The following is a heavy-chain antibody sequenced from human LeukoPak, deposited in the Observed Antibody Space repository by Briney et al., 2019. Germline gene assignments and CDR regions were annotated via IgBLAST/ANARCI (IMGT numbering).Heavy chain of an antibody. CDR1: GGSFSGYY. V-gene: IGHV4-34*01. CDR3: ARKKLRAYYMDV. Sequence: SETLSLTCAVYGGSFSGYYWSWIRQPPGKGLEWIGEINHSGSTNYNPSLKSRVTISVDTSKNQFSLKLSSVTAADTALYYCARKKLRAYYMDVWGKGTTFSVSS. D-gene: IGHD4-17*01. J-gene: IGHJ6*03. CDR2: INHSGST.